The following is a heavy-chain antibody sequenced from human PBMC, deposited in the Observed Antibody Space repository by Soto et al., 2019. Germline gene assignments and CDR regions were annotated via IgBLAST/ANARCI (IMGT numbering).Heavy chain of an antibody. Sequence: EVQLLESGGGLVQPGGSLRLSCAASGCTFSNYAMNWVRQAPGKGLEWVSTISGSGGSPYYADSGKGLFTSSRDNSKNPLYLQMKRLRAGDSAIYYCAKEGTSGLYFFDYWGQGTLVTVSS. D-gene: IGHD6-19*01. V-gene: IGHV3-23*01. CDR3: AKEGTSGLYFFDY. CDR1: GCTFSNYA. CDR2: ISGSGGSP. J-gene: IGHJ4*02.